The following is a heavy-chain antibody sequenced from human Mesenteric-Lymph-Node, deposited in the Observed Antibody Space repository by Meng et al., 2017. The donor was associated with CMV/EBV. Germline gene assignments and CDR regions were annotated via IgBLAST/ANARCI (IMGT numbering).Heavy chain of an antibody. V-gene: IGHV4-39*07. D-gene: IGHD2-2*01. CDR3: ALTLLGYCSSTSCPVGRNYGMDV. J-gene: IGHJ6*02. CDR1: GGSISSSSYY. CDR2: IYYIGNT. Sequence: SETLSLTCTVSGGSISSSSYYWGWIRQPPGKGLEWIASIYYIGNTYYNPSLKSRVTISVDTSKNQFSLKLSSVTAADTAVYYCALTLLGYCSSTSCPVGRNYGMDVWGQGTTVTVSS.